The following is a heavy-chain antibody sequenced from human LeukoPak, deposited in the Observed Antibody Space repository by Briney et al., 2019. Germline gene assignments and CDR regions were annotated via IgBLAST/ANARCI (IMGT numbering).Heavy chain of an antibody. Sequence: GGSLRLSCAASGFTVSSDYMSWVRQAPGKGLEWASVIYSGGSTYYADSVKGRFTISRDNSKNTLYLQMNSLRAEDTAVYYCARGTYYDILTGQAWYYGMDVWGQGTTVTVSS. D-gene: IGHD3-9*01. V-gene: IGHV3-53*01. CDR2: IYSGGST. CDR3: ARGTYYDILTGQAWYYGMDV. J-gene: IGHJ6*02. CDR1: GFTVSSDY.